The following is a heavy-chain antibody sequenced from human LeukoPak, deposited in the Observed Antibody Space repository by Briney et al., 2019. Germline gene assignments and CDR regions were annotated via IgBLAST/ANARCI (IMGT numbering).Heavy chain of an antibody. CDR2: IIPIFGTA. CDR1: GGTFSSYA. J-gene: IGHJ4*02. CDR3: ASKKNWGSAYFDY. Sequence: GASVKVSCKASGGTFSSYAISWVRQAPGQGLEWMGGIIPIFGTANYAQKFQGRVTITADESTSTAYMELSSLRSEDTAVYYCASKKNWGSAYFDYWGQGTLVTVSS. D-gene: IGHD7-27*01. V-gene: IGHV1-69*13.